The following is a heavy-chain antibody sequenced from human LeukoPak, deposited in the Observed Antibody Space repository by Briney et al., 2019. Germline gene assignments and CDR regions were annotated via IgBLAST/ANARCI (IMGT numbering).Heavy chain of an antibody. V-gene: IGHV3-7*01. CDR3: ARAATIFGVVIPFDH. CDR1: GFTFSSYW. D-gene: IGHD3-3*01. J-gene: IGHJ4*02. CDR2: IKQDGSEK. Sequence: GGSLRLSCAASGFTFSSYWMSWVRQAPGKGLEWVANIKQDGSEKYYVDSVKGRFTISRDNAKNSLYLQMNSLRAEDTAVYYCARAATIFGVVIPFDHWGQGTLVTVSS.